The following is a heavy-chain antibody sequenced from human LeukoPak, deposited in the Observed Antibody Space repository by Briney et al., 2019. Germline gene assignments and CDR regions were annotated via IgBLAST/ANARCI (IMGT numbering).Heavy chain of an antibody. CDR1: GFTSSTYN. J-gene: IGHJ4*02. CDR3: ARGWPYSSSLYYFDY. Sequence: GGSLRLSCAASGFTSSTYNMNWVRQAPGKGLEWVSYINTDSSSIYYADSVKGRFTISRDNAKDSLYLHMNSLRDEDTAVYYCARGWPYSSSLYYFDYWGQGTLVTVSS. D-gene: IGHD6-6*01. CDR2: INTDSSSI. V-gene: IGHV3-48*02.